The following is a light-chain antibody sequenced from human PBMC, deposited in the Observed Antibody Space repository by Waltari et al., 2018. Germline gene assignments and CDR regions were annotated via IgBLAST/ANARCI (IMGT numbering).Light chain of an antibody. J-gene: IGLJ2*01. CDR1: SSNIGRNT. CDR3: ATWDDSLNGQVV. V-gene: IGLV1-44*01. CDR2: FNN. Sequence: QSVLTQPPSASGTPGQGVTISCSGSSSNIGRNTVSWYQQLPGTAPKLVVYFNNQRPSGFPDRFSGAKSETSASLAIGGLQSEDEADYYCATWDDSLNGQVVFGGGTKLTVL.